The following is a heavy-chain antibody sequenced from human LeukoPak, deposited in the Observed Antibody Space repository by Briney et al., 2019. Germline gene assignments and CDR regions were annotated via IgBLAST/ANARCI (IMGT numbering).Heavy chain of an antibody. J-gene: IGHJ4*02. D-gene: IGHD6-13*01. V-gene: IGHV1-18*01. Sequence: ASVKVSCKASGYTFTSYGISWVRQAPGQGLEWMGWISAYNGNTKNAQKLQSRVTMTTDTSTSTAYMELRSLRSDDTAVYYCARTSSTWYGGVGDYWGQGTLVTASS. CDR3: ARTSSTWYGGVGDY. CDR2: ISAYNGNT. CDR1: GYTFTSYG.